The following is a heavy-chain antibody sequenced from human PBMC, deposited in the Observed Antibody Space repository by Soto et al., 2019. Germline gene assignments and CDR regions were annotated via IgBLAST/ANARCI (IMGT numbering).Heavy chain of an antibody. CDR3: ARDGDRGYDMDV. V-gene: IGHV3-48*02. Sequence: EVQMVEPGGGLVQPGGSLRLSCAGSGFTFSTYNMDWVRQAPGKGLEWISYITNTGETIYYADSVRGRFTISRDNAKNALFLQMNSLRDEDTAVYYCARDGDRGYDMDVWGQGTTVTVSS. J-gene: IGHJ6*02. CDR1: GFTFSTYN. CDR2: ITNTGETI.